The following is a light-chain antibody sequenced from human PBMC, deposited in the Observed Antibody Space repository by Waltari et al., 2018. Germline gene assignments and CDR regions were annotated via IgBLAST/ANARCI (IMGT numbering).Light chain of an antibody. CDR2: GAS. CDR3: QQYGSSVLYT. J-gene: IGKJ2*01. V-gene: IGKV3-20*01. Sequence: EIVLTQSPGTLSLSPGERATLSCRASQNIQRSYLARYQQKPGQSPKLLIYGASIRATGIPDRFRGGGSGTDFTLTISRLGPEDFAVYYCQQYGSSVLYTFGQGTRLEIK. CDR1: QNIQRSY.